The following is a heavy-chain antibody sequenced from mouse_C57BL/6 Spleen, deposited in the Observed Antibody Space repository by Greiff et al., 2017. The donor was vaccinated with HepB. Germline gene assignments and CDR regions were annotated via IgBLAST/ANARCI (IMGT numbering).Heavy chain of an antibody. J-gene: IGHJ2*01. CDR1: GYTFTDYE. CDR2: IDPETGGT. V-gene: IGHV1-15*01. Sequence: QVQLKQSGAELVRPGASVTLSCKASGYTFTDYEMHWVKQTPVHGLEWIGAIDPETGGTAYNQKFKGKAILTADKSSSTAYMELRSLTSEDSAVYYCTREVWDYFDYWGQGTTLTVSS. CDR3: TREVWDYFDY. D-gene: IGHD4-1*01.